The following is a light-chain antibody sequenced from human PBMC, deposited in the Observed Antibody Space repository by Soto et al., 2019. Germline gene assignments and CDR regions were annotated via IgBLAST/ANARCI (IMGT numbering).Light chain of an antibody. J-gene: IGKJ4*01. Sequence: EIVLTQSPATLSLSPGERATLSCRASQSVSSYLAWYQQKNGQAPRRLLYDASNSATGIPARCSGSGSGTDFTLTISSLEHEDFAVYYCQQRRNWPPLTFGGGTKVEIK. V-gene: IGKV3-11*01. CDR3: QQRRNWPPLT. CDR1: QSVSSY. CDR2: DAS.